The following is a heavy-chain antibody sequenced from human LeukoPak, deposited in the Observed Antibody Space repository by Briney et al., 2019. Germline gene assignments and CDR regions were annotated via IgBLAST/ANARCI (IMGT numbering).Heavy chain of an antibody. V-gene: IGHV5-51*01. J-gene: IGHJ4*02. CDR2: IYPGDSDT. CDR1: GYSFTRYW. CDR3: ARQQENYDYVWGSYRYTSFDY. Sequence: GESLKISCKGSGYSFTRYWIGWVRQMPGKGLEWMGIIYPGDSDTRYSPSFQGQVTISADKSISTAYLQWSSLKASDTAMYYCARQQENYDYVWGSYRYTSFDYWGQGTLVTVSS. D-gene: IGHD3-16*02.